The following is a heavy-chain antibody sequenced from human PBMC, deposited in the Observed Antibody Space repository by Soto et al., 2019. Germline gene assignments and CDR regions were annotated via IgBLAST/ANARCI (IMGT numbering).Heavy chain of an antibody. V-gene: IGHV5-10-1*01. CDR3: ARRSAYDFYYYGMDV. J-gene: IGHJ6*02. CDR1: GYSFTSYW. CDR2: IDPSDSYT. D-gene: IGHD5-12*01. Sequence: PGESLKISCKGSGYSFTSYWISWVRQMPGKGLEWMGRIDPSDSYTNYSPSFQGHVTISADKSISTAYLQWSSLKASDTAMYYCARRSAYDFYYYGMDVWGQGTTVTVSS.